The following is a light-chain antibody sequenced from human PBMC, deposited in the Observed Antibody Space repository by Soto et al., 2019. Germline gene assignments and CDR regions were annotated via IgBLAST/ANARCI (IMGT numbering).Light chain of an antibody. CDR2: DVS. Sequence: DLHMTQAPSTLSASVGDRVTITCRASQSINAWLAWYQQKPGKAPKLLIYDVSTLASGVPSRFSGSASGTEFPLTISNLESEDFASYYCQQYHRYSTFGQGTRVDIE. V-gene: IGKV1-5*01. CDR1: QSINAW. J-gene: IGKJ1*01. CDR3: QQYHRYST.